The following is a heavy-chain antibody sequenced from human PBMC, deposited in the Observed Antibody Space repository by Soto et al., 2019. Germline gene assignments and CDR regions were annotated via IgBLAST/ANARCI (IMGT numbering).Heavy chain of an antibody. V-gene: IGHV4-59*01. CDR1: GGSLSRFY. Sequence: SETLSVTCTVSGGSLSRFYLSWIRQPPGKGLEWIGYTYYSGTTNYNPSLRSRVTISVDTSKNQFSLKLSSVTAADTAVYYCARAVGYTFNYWWLDPWGQGTLVTVSS. J-gene: IGHJ5*02. CDR3: ARAVGYTFNYWWLDP. CDR2: TYYSGTT. D-gene: IGHD2-8*02.